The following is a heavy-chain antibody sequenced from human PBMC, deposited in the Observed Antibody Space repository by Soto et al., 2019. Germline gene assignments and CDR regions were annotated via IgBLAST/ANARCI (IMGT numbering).Heavy chain of an antibody. Sequence: ASVKVSCKASGGTFSSYAISWVRQAPGQGLEWMGGIIPIFGTANYAQKFQGRVTITADESTSTAYMELSSLRSEDTAVYYCARDPGDYGDYVGEYFDYWGQGTLVTVSS. J-gene: IGHJ4*02. CDR1: GGTFSSYA. D-gene: IGHD4-17*01. CDR3: ARDPGDYGDYVGEYFDY. CDR2: IIPIFGTA. V-gene: IGHV1-69*13.